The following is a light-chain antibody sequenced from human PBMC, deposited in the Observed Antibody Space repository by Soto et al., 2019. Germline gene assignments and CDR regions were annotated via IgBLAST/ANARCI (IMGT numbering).Light chain of an antibody. CDR3: QQYNNWPPVT. CDR2: GAS. Sequence: EIVMTQSPATLSVSPGERATLSCRASQSVSSNLAWYQQKPGQAPRLLIYGASTRATGIPARFSGSGSGTEFTLTISSLQSDDFAVYDCQQYNNWPPVTFGGGTKVEIK. V-gene: IGKV3-15*01. CDR1: QSVSSN. J-gene: IGKJ4*01.